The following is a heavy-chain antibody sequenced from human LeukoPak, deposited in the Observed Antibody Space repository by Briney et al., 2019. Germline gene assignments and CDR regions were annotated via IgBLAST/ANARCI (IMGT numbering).Heavy chain of an antibody. CDR3: VRGSITYSSSFNNYYFDY. J-gene: IGHJ4*02. V-gene: IGHV3-7*01. Sequence: GGSLRLSCAASGFTFSSYWMSWVRQAPGKGLEWVANIKQDGSEKYYVDSVKGRFTISRDNPKNSLYLQMNSLRAEDTAVYYCVRGSITYSSSFNNYYFDYWGQGTLVTVSS. D-gene: IGHD6-6*01. CDR2: IKQDGSEK. CDR1: GFTFSSYW.